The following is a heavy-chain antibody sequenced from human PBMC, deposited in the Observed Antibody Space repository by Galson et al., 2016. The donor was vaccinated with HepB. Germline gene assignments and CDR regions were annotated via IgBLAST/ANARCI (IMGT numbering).Heavy chain of an antibody. Sequence: SLRLSCATSGFSFPNYAMHWVRQAPGKGLEWVAVISYDGSNKYYADSVKGRFTISRDNSKNTLYLQMNGLRAEDTAVYYCAKDPKGYSGYGLFDYWGQGTLVTVSS. CDR3: AKDPKGYSGYGLFDY. CDR2: ISYDGSNK. V-gene: IGHV3-30*18. CDR1: GFSFPNYA. J-gene: IGHJ4*02. D-gene: IGHD5-12*01.